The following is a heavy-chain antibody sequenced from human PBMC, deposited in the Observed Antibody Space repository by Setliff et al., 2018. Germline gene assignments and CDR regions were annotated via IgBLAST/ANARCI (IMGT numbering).Heavy chain of an antibody. CDR3: ARNRHWGFDP. V-gene: IGHV4-4*02. D-gene: IGHD7-27*01. CDR2: IYLGGSP. Sequence: PSETLSLTCTVSGDSIDTDIWWSWVRQSPGKGLEWIGEIYLGGSPTYNPSLKSRVTISIYKSKDQLSLDLTSVTAADTAMYYCARNRHWGFDPWGRGALVTVSS. CDR1: GDSIDTDIW. J-gene: IGHJ5*02.